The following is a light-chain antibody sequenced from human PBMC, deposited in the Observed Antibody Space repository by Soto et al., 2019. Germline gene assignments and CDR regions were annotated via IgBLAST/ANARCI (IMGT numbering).Light chain of an antibody. V-gene: IGKV3-20*01. Sequence: EIVGNQSPCTLSLSPGERATLSCRAIQSVSSSYLAWYQQKPGQAPRLLIYGASTRATGIPARFSGSGSGTDFTLTISRLEPEDFAVYYCQQYDSSPSWTVGQGTKVDIK. CDR2: GAS. J-gene: IGKJ1*01. CDR1: QSVSSSY. CDR3: QQYDSSPSWT.